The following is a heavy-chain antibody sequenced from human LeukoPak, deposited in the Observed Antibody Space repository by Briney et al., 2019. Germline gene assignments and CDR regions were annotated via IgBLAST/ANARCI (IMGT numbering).Heavy chain of an antibody. J-gene: IGHJ4*02. D-gene: IGHD2-2*01. V-gene: IGHV4-59*01. CDR3: ARASFCSSTSCPIDY. CDR1: AGSISSYY. Sequence: SETLSLTCAVSAGSISSYYWSWIRQSPGKGLEWIGYIYYNGNTNYNPSLKSRVTISVDTSKNQLSLKLNSVTAADTAVYYCARASFCSSTSCPIDYWGQGTLVTVSS. CDR2: IYYNGNT.